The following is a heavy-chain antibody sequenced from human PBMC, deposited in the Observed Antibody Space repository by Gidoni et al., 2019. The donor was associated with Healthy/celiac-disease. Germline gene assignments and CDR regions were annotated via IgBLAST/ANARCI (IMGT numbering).Heavy chain of an antibody. Sequence: EVQLVESGGGLVKPGGSLRLSCAASGFTFSSYSMNWVRQAPGKGLEWVSSIISSSSYIYYADSVKGRFTISRDNAKNSLYLQMNSLRAEDTAVYYCARVRYIYAFDYWGQGTLVTVSS. CDR1: GFTFSSYS. CDR2: IISSSSYI. CDR3: ARVRYIYAFDY. V-gene: IGHV3-21*01. J-gene: IGHJ4*02. D-gene: IGHD1-1*01.